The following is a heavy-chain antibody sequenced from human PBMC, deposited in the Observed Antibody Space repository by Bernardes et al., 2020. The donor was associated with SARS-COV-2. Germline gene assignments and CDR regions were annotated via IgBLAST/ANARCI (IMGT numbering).Heavy chain of an antibody. J-gene: IGHJ6*03. Sequence: ETLSLTCTVSGGSISSYYWSWIRQPAGKGLEWIGRIYTSGSTNYNPSLKSRVTMSVDTSKNQFSLKLSSVTAADTAVYYCASGISYYYYYMDVWGKGTTVTVSS. D-gene: IGHD1-26*01. CDR1: GGSISSYY. CDR3: ASGISYYYYYMDV. CDR2: IYTSGST. V-gene: IGHV4-4*07.